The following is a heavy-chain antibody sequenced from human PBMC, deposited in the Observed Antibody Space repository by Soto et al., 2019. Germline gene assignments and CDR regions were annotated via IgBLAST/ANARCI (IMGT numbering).Heavy chain of an antibody. CDR3: ARSIRFLEWLSPTRLVDV. J-gene: IGHJ6*02. CDR2: ISGSGGST. D-gene: IGHD3-3*01. V-gene: IGHV3-23*01. CDR1: GFTFSSYA. Sequence: EVQLLESGGGLVQPGGSLRLSCAASGFTFSSYAMSWVRQAPGKGLEWVSAISGSGGSTYYADSVKGRFTISRDNSKNTLYLQMNSLRAEDTAVYYCARSIRFLEWLSPTRLVDVWGQGTTVTVSS.